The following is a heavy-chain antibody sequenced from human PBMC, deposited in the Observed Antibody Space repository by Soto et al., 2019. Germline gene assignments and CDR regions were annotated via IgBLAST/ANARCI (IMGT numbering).Heavy chain of an antibody. CDR3: ARGPYYGDFDY. V-gene: IGHV4-59*08. J-gene: IGHJ4*02. D-gene: IGHD4-17*01. CDR1: GGSISSYY. Sequence: SETLSLTCTVSGGSISSYYWSWIRQPPGKGLEWIGYIYYSGSTNYNPSLKSRVTISVDTSKNQFSPKLSSVTAADTAVYYCARGPYYGDFDYWGQGTLVTVSS. CDR2: IYYSGST.